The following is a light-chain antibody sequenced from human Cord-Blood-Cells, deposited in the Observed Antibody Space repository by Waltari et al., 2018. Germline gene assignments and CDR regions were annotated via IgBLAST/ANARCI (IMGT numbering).Light chain of an antibody. V-gene: IGLV2-23*02. J-gene: IGLJ3*02. CDR1: SRDVGSYNL. CDR3: CSYAGSSTWV. Sequence: QSALTQPASVSGSPGQSITISCTGTSRDVGSYNLVPWYQQHPGTAPKLMIYEVSKRPSGVSNRFSGSKSGNTASLTISGLQAEDEADYYCCSYAGSSTWVFGGGTKLTVL. CDR2: EVS.